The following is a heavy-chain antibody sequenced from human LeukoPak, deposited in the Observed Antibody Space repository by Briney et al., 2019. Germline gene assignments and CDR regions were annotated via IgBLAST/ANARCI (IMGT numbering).Heavy chain of an antibody. J-gene: IGHJ4*02. D-gene: IGHD3-9*01. CDR1: GFTFSNYA. CDR3: AKVSLTAHYTFDY. CDR2: ISDSGANT. Sequence: GRSMRLSSAAYGFTFSNYAISCDRQAAGKVLELVSSISDSGANTYYADSVKGRITISRDKSKNTLNMQMNSLRAEDTSVYYCAKVSLTAHYTFDYWGQGTLVTVSS. V-gene: IGHV3-23*01.